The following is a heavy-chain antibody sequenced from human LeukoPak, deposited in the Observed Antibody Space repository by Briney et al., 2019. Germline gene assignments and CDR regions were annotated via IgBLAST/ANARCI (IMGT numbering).Heavy chain of an antibody. CDR2: ISSSGSTI. CDR1: GFTFSSYE. V-gene: IGHV3-48*03. CDR3: ARGNVYGDYVDY. D-gene: IGHD4-17*01. Sequence: GGSLRLSCAASGFTFSSYEMNWVRQAPGKGLEWVSYISSSGSTIYYADSVKGRFTISRDNAKNSLYLQMNSLRAEDTAVYYCARGNVYGDYVDYWGQGTLVIVSS. J-gene: IGHJ4*02.